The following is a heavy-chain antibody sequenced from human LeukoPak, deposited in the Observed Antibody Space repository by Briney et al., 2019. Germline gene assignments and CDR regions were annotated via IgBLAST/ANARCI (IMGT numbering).Heavy chain of an antibody. V-gene: IGHV1-8*01. CDR1: GYTFTSYD. Sequence: ASVKVSCKASGYTFTSYDINWVRQATGQGLEWMGWMNPNSGNTGYAQKFQGRVTMTRNTSISTAYMELSSLRSEDTAVYYCASLGYYYDSSGYSYYFDYWGQGTLATVSS. D-gene: IGHD3-22*01. CDR2: MNPNSGNT. J-gene: IGHJ4*02. CDR3: ASLGYYYDSSGYSYYFDY.